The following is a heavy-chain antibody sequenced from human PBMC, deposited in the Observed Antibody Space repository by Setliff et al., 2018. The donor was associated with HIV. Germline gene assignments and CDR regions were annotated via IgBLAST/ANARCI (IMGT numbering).Heavy chain of an antibody. J-gene: IGHJ4*02. Sequence: GGSLRLSCAASGFPVRDNYMTWVRQAPGKGLEWVSVIYSDGRTFYADSVKGRFTITRDNSKNTLSLQMSSLRSDDTAVYYCVRASYSSSWYHIRPFDYWGQGTLVTVSS. CDR2: IYSDGRT. CDR3: VRASYSSSWYHIRPFDY. V-gene: IGHV3-53*01. CDR1: GFPVRDNY. D-gene: IGHD6-13*01.